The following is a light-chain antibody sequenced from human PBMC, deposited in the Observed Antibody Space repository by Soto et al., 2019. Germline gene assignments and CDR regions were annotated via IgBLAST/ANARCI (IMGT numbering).Light chain of an antibody. Sequence: EIVLTQPPATLSVSPGERATLSCRASQSVSSNLAWYQQKPGQAPRLLIYGASTRATGIPARFSGSGSGTEFTLTISTLQSEDFAIYYCQPYNNWPLTFGGGTKVDIK. V-gene: IGKV3-15*01. CDR3: QPYNNWPLT. CDR2: GAS. CDR1: QSVSSN. J-gene: IGKJ4*01.